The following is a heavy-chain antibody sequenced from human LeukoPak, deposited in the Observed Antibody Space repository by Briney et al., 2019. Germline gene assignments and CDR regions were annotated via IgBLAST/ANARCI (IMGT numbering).Heavy chain of an antibody. CDR2: IIPIFGTG. CDR1: GGTFSSYA. J-gene: IGHJ6*02. CDR3: ARGGANSSSWWVGDLDYYGMGV. D-gene: IGHD6-6*01. Sequence: SVKVSCKASGGTFSSYAISWVRQAPGQGLEWMGGIIPIFGTGNYAQKFQGRVTITADESTSTAYMELSSLRSEDTAVYYCARGGANSSSWWVGDLDYYGMGVWGQGTTVTVSS. V-gene: IGHV1-69*13.